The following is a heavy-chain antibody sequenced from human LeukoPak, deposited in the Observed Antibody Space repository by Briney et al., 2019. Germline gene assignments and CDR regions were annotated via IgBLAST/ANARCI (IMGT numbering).Heavy chain of an antibody. V-gene: IGHV3-30*18. CDR3: AELGITMIGGV. D-gene: IGHD3-10*02. CDR2: ISYNGNNK. CDR1: GLTFNHYG. J-gene: IGHJ6*04. Sequence: GRSLRLSCAASGLTFNHYGMHWVRQAPGKGLEWLAIISYNGNNKYHADPVKGRFTISRDNAKNSLHLQMNSLRAEDTAVYYFAELGITMIGGVWGKGTTVTISS.